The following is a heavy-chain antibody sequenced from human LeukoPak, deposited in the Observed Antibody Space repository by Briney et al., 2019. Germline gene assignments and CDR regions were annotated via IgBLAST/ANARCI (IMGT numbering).Heavy chain of an antibody. J-gene: IGHJ2*01. CDR2: ISASGGST. V-gene: IGHV3-23*01. CDR3: ATRVGLTRYWYFDL. CDR1: GFTFSNNA. Sequence: PGGSLRLSCAASGFTFSNNAMIWVRQAPGKGLEWVSSISASGGSTSYADSVKGRFTFSRDNSKNTLYLQMNSLRVEDTAVYYCATRVGLTRYWYFDLWGRGTLVTVSS.